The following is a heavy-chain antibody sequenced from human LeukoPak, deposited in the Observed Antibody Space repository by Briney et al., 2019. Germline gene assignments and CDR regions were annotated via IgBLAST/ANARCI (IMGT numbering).Heavy chain of an antibody. CDR1: GFTVSSNC. CDR2: IYSGGST. CDR3: ARVKATKYYYYMDV. D-gene: IGHD5-12*01. Sequence: GGSLRLSCAASGFTVSSNCMSWVRQAPGKGLEWVTVIYSGGSTYYADSVKGRFTISRDNSKNTLYLQMNSLRAEDTAVYYCARVKATKYYYYMDVWGKGTTVTVSS. J-gene: IGHJ6*03. V-gene: IGHV3-53*01.